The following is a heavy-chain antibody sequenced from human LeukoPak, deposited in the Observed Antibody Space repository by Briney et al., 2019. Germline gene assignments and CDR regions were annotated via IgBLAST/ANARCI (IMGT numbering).Heavy chain of an antibody. Sequence: PGGSLRLSCAASGFTFSSYAMSWVRQAPGKGLEWVSAISGSGGSTYYADSVKGRFTISRDNSKNTLYPQMNSQRAEDTAIYYCAKAPGTNYRSYFDYWGQGTLVTVSS. CDR3: AKAPGTNYRSYFDY. V-gene: IGHV3-23*01. D-gene: IGHD2-8*01. CDR1: GFTFSSYA. CDR2: ISGSGGST. J-gene: IGHJ4*02.